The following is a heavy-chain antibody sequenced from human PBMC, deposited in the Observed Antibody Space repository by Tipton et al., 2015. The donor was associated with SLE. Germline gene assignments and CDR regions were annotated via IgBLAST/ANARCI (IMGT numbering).Heavy chain of an antibody. Sequence: QLVQSGAEVKKPGSSVKVSCKASGGTFSSYAISWVRQAPGQGLEWMGRIIPIFGTANYAQKFQGRVTITADESTSTAYMELSSLRSEDTAVYYCAREGVHCSSTSCYSYYYYGMDVWGQGTTVTVSS. V-gene: IGHV1-69*13. J-gene: IGHJ6*02. CDR1: GGTFSSYA. CDR3: AREGVHCSSTSCYSYYYYGMDV. CDR2: IIPIFGTA. D-gene: IGHD2-2*02.